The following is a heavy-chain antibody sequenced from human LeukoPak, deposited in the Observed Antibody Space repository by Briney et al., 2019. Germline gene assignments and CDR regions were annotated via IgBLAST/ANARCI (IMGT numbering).Heavy chain of an antibody. CDR1: GYTFTSYY. D-gene: IGHD3-10*01. CDR2: INPSGGST. J-gene: IGHJ6*03. CDR3: ASGGPGGSIYYYYYYMAV. V-gene: IGHV1-46*01. Sequence: ASVKVSCKASGYTFTSYYMHWVRQAPGQGLEWMGIINPSGGSTSYAQKFQGRVTMTRDTSTSTVYMELSRLRSHDTAVYYCASGGPGGSIYYYYYYMAVWGKGTTVTVSS.